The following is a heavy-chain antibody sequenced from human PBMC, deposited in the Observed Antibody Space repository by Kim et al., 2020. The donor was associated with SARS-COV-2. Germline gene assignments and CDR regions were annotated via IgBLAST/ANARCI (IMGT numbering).Heavy chain of an antibody. CDR2: IYYSGST. J-gene: IGHJ4*02. CDR1: GGSISSYY. CDR3: ARASGGRGFDY. Sequence: SETLSLTCTVSGGSISSYYWSWIRQPPGKGLEWIGYIYYSGSTNYNPSLKSRVTISVDTSKNQFSLKLSSVTAADTAVYYCARASGGRGFDYWGQGTLVTVSS. D-gene: IGHD1-26*01. V-gene: IGHV4-59*01.